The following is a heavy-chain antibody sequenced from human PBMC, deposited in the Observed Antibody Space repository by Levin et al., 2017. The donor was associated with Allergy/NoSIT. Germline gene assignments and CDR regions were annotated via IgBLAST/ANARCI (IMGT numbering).Heavy chain of an antibody. D-gene: IGHD5-12*01. CDR2: INHSGST. CDR1: GGSFSGYY. V-gene: IGHV4-34*01. J-gene: IGHJ4*02. CDR3: AGPRGATIGFDY. Sequence: SETLSLTCAVYGGSFSGYYWSWIRQPPGKGLEWFGEINHSGSTNYNPSLKSRVTISVDTSKNQFTLKLSSVTAADTAVYYCAGPRGATIGFDYWGQGTLVTVSS.